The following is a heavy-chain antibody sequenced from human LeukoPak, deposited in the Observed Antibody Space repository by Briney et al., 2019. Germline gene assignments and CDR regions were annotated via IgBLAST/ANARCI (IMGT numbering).Heavy chain of an antibody. V-gene: IGHV3-7*04. CDR2: IKQDGSDK. CDR3: GRELAHAFDI. Sequence: GGSLRLSCAVSGFTISSYWMSWVRQAPGKGLEWVANIKQDGSDKYYVGSVKGRFTISRENAKNSLYLQMDSLRVDDTAVYYCGRELAHAFDIWGQGTMVTVSS. CDR1: GFTISSYW. J-gene: IGHJ3*02.